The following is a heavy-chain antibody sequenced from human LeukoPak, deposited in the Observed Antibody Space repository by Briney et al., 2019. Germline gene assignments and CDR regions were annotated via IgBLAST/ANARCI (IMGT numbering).Heavy chain of an antibody. Sequence: GASVKVSCKASGYTFTGYYMHWVRQAPGQGLEWMGWINPNSGGTNYAQKFQGWVTMTRDTSISTAYMELSWLRSDDTAVYYCARGYCSGGSCYAHDYWGQGTLVTVSS. CDR3: ARGYCSGGSCYAHDY. J-gene: IGHJ4*02. V-gene: IGHV1-2*04. D-gene: IGHD2-15*01. CDR1: GYTFTGYY. CDR2: INPNSGGT.